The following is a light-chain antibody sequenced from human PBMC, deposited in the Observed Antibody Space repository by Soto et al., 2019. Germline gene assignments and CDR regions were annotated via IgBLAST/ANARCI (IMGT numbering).Light chain of an antibody. J-gene: IGLJ2*01. CDR1: SGDVGSYKY. CDR3: SSYTPGGAFVV. CDR2: EVN. Sequence: QSALTQPASVSGSPGQSISVSCTGSSGDVGSYKYVSWYQQHPGKAPKLIIYEVNKRPSGVSDRFSGSKSGNTASLTISGLQAEDEADYYCSSYTPGGAFVVFGGGTKVTVL. V-gene: IGLV2-14*01.